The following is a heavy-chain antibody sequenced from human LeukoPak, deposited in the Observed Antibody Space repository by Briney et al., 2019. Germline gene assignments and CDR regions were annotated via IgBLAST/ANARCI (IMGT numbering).Heavy chain of an antibody. V-gene: IGHV4-39*07. Sequence: PSETLSLTCTVSGGSISSSSYYWGWIRQPPGKGLEWIGSIYYSGSTYYNPSLKSRVTISVDTSKNQFSLKLSSVTAADTAVYYCAREGGRITWGQGTLVTVSS. CDR3: AREGGRIT. D-gene: IGHD3-10*01. J-gene: IGHJ5*02. CDR2: IYYSGST. CDR1: GGSISSSSYY.